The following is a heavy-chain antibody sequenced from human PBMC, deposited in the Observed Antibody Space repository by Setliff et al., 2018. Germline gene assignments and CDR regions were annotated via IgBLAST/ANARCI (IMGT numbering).Heavy chain of an antibody. CDR1: GGSISSGSYY. D-gene: IGHD3-10*01. CDR3: ARTMVQTKLRAFDI. J-gene: IGHJ3*02. V-gene: IGHV4-61*02. CDR2: ISTSESS. Sequence: SETLSLTCTVSGGSISSGSYYWSWIRQPAGKGLEWIGRISTSESSNYNPSLNSRVTISLDTSKNQFSLKLCSVTAADAAVYYCARTMVQTKLRAFDIWGQGTMVTV.